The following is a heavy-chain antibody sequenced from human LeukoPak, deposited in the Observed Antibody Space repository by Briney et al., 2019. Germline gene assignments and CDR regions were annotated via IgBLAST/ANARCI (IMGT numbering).Heavy chain of an antibody. V-gene: IGHV3-74*01. Sequence: PGGSLRLSCAASGFTFSSYWMHWVRQAPGKGLVWVSRINSDGSSTSYADSVKGRFTISRDNAKNSLYLQMNSLRAEDTAVYYCARDPYSGSYGNYYYYFMGVWGKGTTVTISS. CDR3: ARDPYSGSYGNYYYYFMGV. CDR2: INSDGSST. CDR1: GFTFSSYW. D-gene: IGHD1-26*01. J-gene: IGHJ6*03.